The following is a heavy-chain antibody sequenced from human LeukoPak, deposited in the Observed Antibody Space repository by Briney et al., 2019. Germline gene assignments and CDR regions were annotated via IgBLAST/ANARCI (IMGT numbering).Heavy chain of an antibody. CDR3: SSGFWGYYFEY. J-gene: IGHJ4*02. V-gene: IGHV3-23*01. Sequence: PGGSLRLSCAASGFTFSDYAMTWVRQAPGKGLGWVSVISGSGGTTYHADSVKGRFTISRDNSKSTLYLQMNSLRADDTAVYYCSSGFWGYYFEYWGQGTLVTVSS. CDR2: ISGSGGTT. D-gene: IGHD3-10*01. CDR1: GFTFSDYA.